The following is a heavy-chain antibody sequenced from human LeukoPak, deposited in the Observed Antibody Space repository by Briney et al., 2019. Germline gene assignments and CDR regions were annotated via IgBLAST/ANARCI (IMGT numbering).Heavy chain of an antibody. CDR1: GYTFTSYA. CDR3: AREEYSSGHYCFDY. V-gene: IGHV7-4-1*02. D-gene: IGHD5-18*01. CDR2: INTNTGNP. J-gene: IGHJ4*02. Sequence: ASVKVSCKASGYTFTSYAMNWVRQAPGQGLEWVGWINTNTGNPTYAHDFTGRFVFSLDTSVSTAYLQISSLKPEDTAVYYCAREEYSSGHYCFDYWGQGTLVTVSS.